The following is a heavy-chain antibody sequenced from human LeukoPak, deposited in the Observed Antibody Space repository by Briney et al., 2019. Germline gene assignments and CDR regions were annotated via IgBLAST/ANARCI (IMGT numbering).Heavy chain of an antibody. D-gene: IGHD2-21*01. Sequence: PSETLSLTCTVSGGSISSYYWSWIRQPPGKGPEWIGYIYYSGSTNYNPSLKSRVTISVDTSKNQFSLKLSSVTAADTAVYYCARGENCGGDCYPPYFDYWGQGTLVTVSS. V-gene: IGHV4-59*01. CDR1: GGSISSYY. CDR2: IYYSGST. J-gene: IGHJ4*02. CDR3: ARGENCGGDCYPPYFDY.